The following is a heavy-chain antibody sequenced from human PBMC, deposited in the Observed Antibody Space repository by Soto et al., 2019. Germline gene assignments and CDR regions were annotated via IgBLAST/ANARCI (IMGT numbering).Heavy chain of an antibody. CDR2: INAGNGNT. CDR1: GYTFTSYA. CDR3: ARDLQWLVVGYGMDV. D-gene: IGHD6-19*01. Sequence: ASVKVSCKASGYTFTSYAMHWVRQAPGQRLEWKGWINAGNGNTKYSQKFQGRVTITRDTSASTAYMELSSLRSEDTAVYYCARDLQWLVVGYGMDVWGQGTTVTVSS. J-gene: IGHJ6*02. V-gene: IGHV1-3*01.